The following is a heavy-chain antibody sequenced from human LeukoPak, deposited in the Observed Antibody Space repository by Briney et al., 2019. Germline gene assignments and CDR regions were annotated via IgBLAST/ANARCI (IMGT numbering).Heavy chain of an antibody. Sequence: GGSLRLSCAASGFTFSSYAMSWVRQAPGKGLEWVSAISGSGGSTYYADSVKGRFTISRDNSRNTLYLQMNSLRAEDTAVYYCAKDGYSSSWYYFDHWGQGTLVTVSS. CDR1: GFTFSSYA. J-gene: IGHJ4*02. V-gene: IGHV3-23*01. D-gene: IGHD6-13*01. CDR2: ISGSGGST. CDR3: AKDGYSSSWYYFDH.